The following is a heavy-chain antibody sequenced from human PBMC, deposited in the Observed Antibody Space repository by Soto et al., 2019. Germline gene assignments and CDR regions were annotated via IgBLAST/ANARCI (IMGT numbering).Heavy chain of an antibody. CDR2: IIPMSGIA. J-gene: IGHJ6*02. V-gene: IGHV1-69*12. CDR3: ARTERAAAGPTKYYYYGMDV. CDR1: GGTFSKYA. Sequence: QVQLVQSGAEVKKPGSSVKVSCKASGGTFSKYAISWVRQAPGQGLEWMGGIIPMSGIANYAQKFQGRVTITADEATSTAYMELSSLRSEDTAVFYCARTERAAAGPTKYYYYGMDVWGQGTTVTVSS. D-gene: IGHD6-13*01.